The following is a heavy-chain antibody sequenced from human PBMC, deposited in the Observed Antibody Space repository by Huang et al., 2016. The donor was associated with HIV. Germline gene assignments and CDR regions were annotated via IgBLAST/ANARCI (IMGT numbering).Heavy chain of an antibody. J-gene: IGHJ2*01. V-gene: IGHV3-74*01. Sequence: EVQLVESGGGLVQPGGSLRLSCSASGFTFSSYWMHWVRQAPGKGLVGGSRINGDGSSTNYADSVKGRFTISRDNAKNTLYMQVNSLRAEDTAVYYCARGTRLTGLWYFDLWGRGTLVIVSS. CDR2: INGDGSST. CDR3: ARGTRLTGLWYFDL. CDR1: GFTFSSYW. D-gene: IGHD7-27*01.